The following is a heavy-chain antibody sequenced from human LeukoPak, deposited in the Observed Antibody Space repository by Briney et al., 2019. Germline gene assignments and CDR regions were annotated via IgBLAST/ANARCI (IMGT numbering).Heavy chain of an antibody. J-gene: IGHJ4*02. CDR2: IYHSGST. D-gene: IGHD6-19*01. V-gene: IGHV4-38-2*01. CDR3: ARALTSGWYSGKYY. CDR1: GYSISSGYY. Sequence: PSETLSLTCAVSGYSISSGYYWGWIRQPPRKALEWIGSIYHSGSTYYNPPLKSRVTISVDTSKNQFSLKLISVTAADTAVYFCARALTSGWYSGKYYWGQGTLVTVSS.